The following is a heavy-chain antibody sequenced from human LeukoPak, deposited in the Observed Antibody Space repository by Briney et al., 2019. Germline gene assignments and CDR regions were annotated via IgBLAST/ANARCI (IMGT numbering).Heavy chain of an antibody. CDR3: ARNRGWIQFDY. CDR2: IKGGGSQK. J-gene: IGHJ4*02. CDR1: GFSGSDHG. Sequence: GGALRLSCAASGFSGSDHGVDWVRQAPGKGLEWVAHIKGGGSQKYDVDSVKGRFTISRDNAKTSLYLQMESLRAEDTAVYYCARNRGWIQFDYWGKETLVTVSS. V-gene: IGHV3-7*03. D-gene: IGHD5-18*01.